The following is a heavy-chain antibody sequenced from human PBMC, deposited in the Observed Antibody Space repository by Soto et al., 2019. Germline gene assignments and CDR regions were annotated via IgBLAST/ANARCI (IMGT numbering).Heavy chain of an antibody. D-gene: IGHD3-22*01. J-gene: IGHJ4*02. V-gene: IGHV4-30-4*01. CDR2: IYYSGST. CDR3: ARTITMIATDFDY. Sequence: QVQLQESGPGLVKPSQTLSLTCNVSGGSISSGDYYWSWIRQPPGKGLEWIGYIYYSGSTYYNPSLKSRVTISVDTSKNQFSLKLSSVTAADTAVYYCARTITMIATDFDYWGQGTLVTVSS. CDR1: GGSISSGDYY.